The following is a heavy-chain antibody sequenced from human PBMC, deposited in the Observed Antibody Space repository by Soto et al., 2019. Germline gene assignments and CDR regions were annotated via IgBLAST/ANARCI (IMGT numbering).Heavy chain of an antibody. CDR2: IYPGDSDI. D-gene: IGHD2-15*01. Sequence: GESLKISCKGSGYSFTSHWIGWVRQMPGKGLEWMGIIYPGDSDIRYSLSFQGQVTISADKSISTAYLQWSSLKASDTAMYYCARERKIGYCSGGSCYEGYDIWGQGTTLTVSS. CDR1: GYSFTSHW. J-gene: IGHJ3*02. V-gene: IGHV5-51*01. CDR3: ARERKIGYCSGGSCYEGYDI.